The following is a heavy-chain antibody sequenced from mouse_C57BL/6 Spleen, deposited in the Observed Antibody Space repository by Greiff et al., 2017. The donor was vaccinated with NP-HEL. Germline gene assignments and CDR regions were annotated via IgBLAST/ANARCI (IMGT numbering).Heavy chain of an antibody. CDR3: ARWGGYEGGDD. D-gene: IGHD2-2*01. CDR2: IDPSDSYT. V-gene: IGHV1-69*01. J-gene: IGHJ2*01. CDR1: GYTFTSYW. Sequence: QVQLQQPGAELVMPGASVKLSCKASGYTFTSYWMHWVKQRPGQGLEWIGEIDPSDSYTNYNQKFKGKSTLTVDKSSSTAYMQLSSLTSEDSAVYYCARWGGYEGGDDWGQGTTLTVSS.